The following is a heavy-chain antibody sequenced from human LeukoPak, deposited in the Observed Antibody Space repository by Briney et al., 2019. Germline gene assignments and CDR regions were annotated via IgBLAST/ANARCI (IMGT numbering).Heavy chain of an antibody. J-gene: IGHJ4*02. Sequence: SETLSLTCAVYGGSFSGYYWSWIRQPPGKGLEWIGEINHSGSSNYNPSLKSRVTISVDTSKNQFSLKLSSVTAADTAVYYCARPGRNWFSSGWYLDYWGQGTLVTVSS. CDR2: INHSGSS. CDR1: GGSFSGYY. V-gene: IGHV4-34*01. D-gene: IGHD6-19*01. CDR3: ARPGRNWFSSGWYLDY.